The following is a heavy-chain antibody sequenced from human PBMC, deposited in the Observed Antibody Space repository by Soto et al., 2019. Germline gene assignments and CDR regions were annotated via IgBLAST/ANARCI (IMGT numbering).Heavy chain of an antibody. CDR2: ISGSGDGT. CDR3: AKYRGYCSGGSCYIDY. D-gene: IGHD2-15*01. V-gene: IGHV3-23*01. CDR1: GFTFSSYG. J-gene: IGHJ4*02. Sequence: GGSLRLSCAASGFTFSSYGMHWVRQAPGKGLEWVSAISGSGDGTYYADSVKGRFTISRDNSKNTLYLQMNSLRAEDTAVYYCAKYRGYCSGGSCYIDYWGQGTLVTVSS.